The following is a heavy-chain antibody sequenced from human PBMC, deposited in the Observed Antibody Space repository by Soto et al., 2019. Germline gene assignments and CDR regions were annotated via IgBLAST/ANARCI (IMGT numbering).Heavy chain of an antibody. D-gene: IGHD2-2*01. CDR3: TTNIVLVPAAMLGDFDY. CDR2: FDPEDGET. CDR1: GYTLTELS. V-gene: IGHV1-24*01. J-gene: IGHJ4*02. Sequence: ASVKVSCKVSGYTLTELSMHWVRQAPGKGLEWMGGFDPEDGETIYAQKFQGRVTMTEDTSTDTAYMELSSLRSEDTAVYYCTTNIVLVPAAMLGDFDYWGQGTLVTVSS.